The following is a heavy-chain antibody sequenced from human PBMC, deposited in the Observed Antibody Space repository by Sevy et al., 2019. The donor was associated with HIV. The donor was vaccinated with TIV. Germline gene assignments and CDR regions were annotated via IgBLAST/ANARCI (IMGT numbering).Heavy chain of an antibody. Sequence: GGSLRLSCAASGFTFSSYGMHWVRQAPGKGPEWVAVISYDGSNKYYADSVKGRFTISRDNSKNTLYLQMNSLRAEDTAVYYCAKAHPYLSSHAFDIWGQGTMVTVSS. V-gene: IGHV3-30*18. D-gene: IGHD6-6*01. CDR1: GFTFSSYG. CDR3: AKAHPYLSSHAFDI. CDR2: ISYDGSNK. J-gene: IGHJ3*02.